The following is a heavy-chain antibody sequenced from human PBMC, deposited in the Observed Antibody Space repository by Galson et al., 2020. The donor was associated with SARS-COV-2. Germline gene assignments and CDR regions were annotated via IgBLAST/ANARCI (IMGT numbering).Heavy chain of an antibody. CDR2: ISHGGDLP. CDR1: GFTFTSHA. CDR3: ASEPGGWSYYHY. Sequence: GESLKISCAVSGFTFTSHAMHWVCQAPGKGLEWVSAISHGGDLPYYSDSVRGRFTISRDNSKDALYLQMDSLTDEDTAIYYCASEPGGWSYYHYWGLGTLVTVSS. V-gene: IGHV3-23*01. J-gene: IGHJ4*02. D-gene: IGHD2-15*01.